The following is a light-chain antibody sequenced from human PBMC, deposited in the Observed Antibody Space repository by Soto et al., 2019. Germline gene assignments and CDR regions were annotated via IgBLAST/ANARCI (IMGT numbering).Light chain of an antibody. J-gene: IGKJ5*01. Sequence: IQMTQSPSSLSASVGDRVTITFQASQNINDYLIGYQQKPGRALKLLIYDASNLEAGVPSRFRGSGSGTDFTFTISRLQPEDIATYYCQQYENLPTFGQGTRLEIK. V-gene: IGKV1-33*01. CDR3: QQYENLPT. CDR1: QNINDY. CDR2: DAS.